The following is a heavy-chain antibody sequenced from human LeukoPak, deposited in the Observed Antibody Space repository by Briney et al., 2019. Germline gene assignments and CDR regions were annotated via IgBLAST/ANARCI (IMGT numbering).Heavy chain of an antibody. Sequence: GASVKVSCKASGYTFTNYYMHWVRQAPGQGLEWMGVINPSGDSTRYEQKFQDRVTMTRETSTRTVYMELSSLRSEDTAVFYCARGYSSSYRSDYWGQGTLVTVSS. CDR1: GYTFTNYY. CDR2: INPSGDST. D-gene: IGHD6-19*01. CDR3: ARGYSSSYRSDY. V-gene: IGHV1-46*01. J-gene: IGHJ4*02.